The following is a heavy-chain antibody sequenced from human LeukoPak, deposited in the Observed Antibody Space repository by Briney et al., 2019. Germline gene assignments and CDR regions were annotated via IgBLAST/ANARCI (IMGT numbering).Heavy chain of an antibody. CDR1: GGTFSSYA. V-gene: IGHV1-69*06. CDR3: ARDSGIGERRGHFDY. Sequence: ASVKVSCKASGGTFSSYAISWVRQAPGQGLEWMGGIIPIFGTANYAQKFQGRVTITADKSTSTAYMELSSLRSEDTAVYYCARDSGIGERRGHFDYWGQGTLVTVSS. J-gene: IGHJ4*02. D-gene: IGHD1-1*01. CDR2: IIPIFGTA.